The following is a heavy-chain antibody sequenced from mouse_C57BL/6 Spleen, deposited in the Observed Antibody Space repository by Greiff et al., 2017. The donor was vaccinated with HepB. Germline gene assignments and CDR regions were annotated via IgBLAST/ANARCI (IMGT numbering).Heavy chain of an antibody. J-gene: IGHJ4*01. D-gene: IGHD1-1*01. CDR2: INPNYGTT. V-gene: IGHV1-39*01. CDR3: ARNYYYGSSYPYYAMVY. CDR1: GYSFTDYN. Sequence: EVQLQQSGPELVKPGASVKISCKASGYSFTDYNMNWVKQSNGKSLEWIGVINPNYGTTSYNQKFKGKATLTVDQSSSTAYMQLNSLTSEDSAVYYCARNYYYGSSYPYYAMVYWGRGTSVTVSS.